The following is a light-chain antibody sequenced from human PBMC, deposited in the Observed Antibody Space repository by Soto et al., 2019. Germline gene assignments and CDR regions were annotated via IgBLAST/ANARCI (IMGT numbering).Light chain of an antibody. J-gene: IGLJ3*02. CDR1: SSDVGGYNY. V-gene: IGLV2-14*01. CDR3: SSYTTTGTRV. CDR2: DVS. Sequence: QSALTQPASVSGSPGQSITISCTGTSSDVGGYNYVSWYQQHPGKAPKLMIYDVSNRPSGVSNRFSGSKSGNTASLTISGLQAEDEADYYPSSYTTTGTRVFGGGTKLTFL.